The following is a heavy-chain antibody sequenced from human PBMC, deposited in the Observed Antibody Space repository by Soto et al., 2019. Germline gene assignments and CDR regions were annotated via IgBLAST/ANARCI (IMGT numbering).Heavy chain of an antibody. V-gene: IGHV3-33*01. CDR1: GFTFSTYG. CDR3: ARDLGAFNYGSAYFDY. CDR2: IWYDGSNQ. D-gene: IGHD3-10*01. Sequence: GSLRLSCAPSGFTFSTYGMHWVRQAPGKRLEWVAVIWYDGSNQYYADSVKGRFTISRDNSKNVLYLQMNSLRAEDTAVYYCARDLGAFNYGSAYFDYWGQGTPVTVSS. J-gene: IGHJ4*02.